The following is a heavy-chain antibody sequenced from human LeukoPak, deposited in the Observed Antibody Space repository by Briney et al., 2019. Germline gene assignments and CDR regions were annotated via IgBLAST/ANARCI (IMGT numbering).Heavy chain of an antibody. Sequence: PSQTLSLTCTVSGGSISSGGYYWRWIRQPPGKGLEWIGYIYHSGSSYYNPSLKSRVTISVDRSKNQFSLKLSSVTAADTAVYYCARVRYSSSWVDYWGQGTLVTVSS. CDR3: ARVRYSSSWVDY. CDR2: IYHSGSS. J-gene: IGHJ4*02. CDR1: GGSISSGGYY. D-gene: IGHD6-13*01. V-gene: IGHV4-30-2*01.